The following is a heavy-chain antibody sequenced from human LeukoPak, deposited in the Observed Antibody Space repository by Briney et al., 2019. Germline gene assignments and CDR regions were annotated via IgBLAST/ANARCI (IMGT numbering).Heavy chain of an antibody. CDR2: IYYSGST. J-gene: IGHJ4*02. CDR3: ARGRGSTVTNDY. Sequence: SETLSLTCTVSGGSISSYYWIWIRQPPGKGLGWIGYIYYSGSTNYNPSLKSRVTISVDTSKNQFSLKLSSVTAADTAVYYCARGRGSTVTNDYWGQGTLVTVSS. CDR1: GGSISSYY. D-gene: IGHD4-17*01. V-gene: IGHV4-59*01.